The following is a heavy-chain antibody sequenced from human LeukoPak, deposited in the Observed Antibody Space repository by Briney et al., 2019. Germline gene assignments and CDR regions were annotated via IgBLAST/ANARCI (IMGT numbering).Heavy chain of an antibody. J-gene: IGHJ6*02. Sequence: KPGGSLRLSCAASGFTLSDYNMNWVRQAPGKGLEWVSYITNGGSTIHHADSVKGRFTISRDNAKKTLYLQMNSLRAEDTAVYYCARSIGLTGGGVDVWGQGTTVTVSS. D-gene: IGHD3-9*01. CDR1: GFTLSDYN. CDR2: ITNGGSTI. CDR3: ARSIGLTGGGVDV. V-gene: IGHV3-11*01.